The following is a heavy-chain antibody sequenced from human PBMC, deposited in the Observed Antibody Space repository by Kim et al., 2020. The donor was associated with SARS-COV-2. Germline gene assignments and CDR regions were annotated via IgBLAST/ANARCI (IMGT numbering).Heavy chain of an antibody. Sequence: SETLSLTCAVYGGSFSGYYWSWIRQPPGKGLEWIGEINHSGSTNYNPSLKSRVTISVDTSKNQFSLKLSSVTAADTAVYYCARPSPYDSSGYYYDYWGQGTLVTVSS. CDR2: INHSGST. V-gene: IGHV4-34*01. J-gene: IGHJ4*02. CDR1: GGSFSGYY. D-gene: IGHD3-22*01. CDR3: ARPSPYDSSGYYYDY.